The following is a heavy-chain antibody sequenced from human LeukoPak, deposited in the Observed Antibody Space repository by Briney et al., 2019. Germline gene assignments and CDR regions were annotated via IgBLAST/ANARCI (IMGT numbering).Heavy chain of an antibody. J-gene: IGHJ4*02. CDR3: AKESSGGWYFDY. D-gene: IGHD6-19*01. Sequence: GGSLRLSCAASGLTVSSNYMSWVRQAPGKGLEWVSVIYSGGSTYYADSVKGRFTISRDNSKNTLYLQMNSLRAEDTAVYYCAKESSGGWYFDYWGQGTLVTVSS. CDR2: IYSGGST. CDR1: GLTVSSNY. V-gene: IGHV3-53*01.